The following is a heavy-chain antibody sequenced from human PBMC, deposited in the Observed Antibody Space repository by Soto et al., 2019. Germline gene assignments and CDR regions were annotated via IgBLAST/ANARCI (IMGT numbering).Heavy chain of an antibody. CDR1: GYTFTSYA. Sequence: GASVKVSCKASGYTFTSYAIHWVRQAPGQRLEWMGWINAGNGNTKYSQKFQGWVTMTRDTSISTAYMELSRLRSDDTAVYCCARDQLPDYYGSNWFDPWGQGTLVTVSS. J-gene: IGHJ5*02. CDR3: ARDQLPDYYGSNWFDP. V-gene: IGHV1-3*01. D-gene: IGHD3-10*01. CDR2: INAGNGNT.